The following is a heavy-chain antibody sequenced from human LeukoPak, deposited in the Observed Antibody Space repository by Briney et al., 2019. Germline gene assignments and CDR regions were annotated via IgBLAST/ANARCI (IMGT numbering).Heavy chain of an antibody. CDR2: IKQDGSEK. D-gene: IGHD3-22*01. V-gene: IGHV3-7*01. J-gene: IGHJ3*02. Sequence: GGSLRLSCAASGFTFSSYWMSWVRQAPGKGLEWVANIKQDGSEKYYMDSVKGRFTISRDNAKNSLYLQMNSLRAEDTAVYFCAGHYDSSGYRVDVFDIWGQGTMVTVSS. CDR3: AGHYDSSGYRVDVFDI. CDR1: GFTFSSYW.